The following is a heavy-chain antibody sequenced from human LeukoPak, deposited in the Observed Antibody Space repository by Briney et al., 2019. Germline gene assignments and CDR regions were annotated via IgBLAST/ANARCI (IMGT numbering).Heavy chain of an antibody. J-gene: IGHJ4*02. CDR1: GFTFSSYS. CDR3: ARVLTPYYYDSSGLDY. D-gene: IGHD3-22*01. Sequence: GGSLRLSCAASGFTFSSYSMNWVRQAPGKGLEWVSYISSSSSTIYYADSVKGRFTISRDNAKNSLYLQMNSLRAEDTAVYYCARVLTPYYYDSSGLDYWGQGTLVTVSS. CDR2: ISSSSSTI. V-gene: IGHV3-48*04.